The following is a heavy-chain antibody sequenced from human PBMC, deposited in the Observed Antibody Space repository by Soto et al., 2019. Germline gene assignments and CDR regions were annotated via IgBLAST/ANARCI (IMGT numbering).Heavy chain of an antibody. CDR2: IDYSGST. J-gene: IGHJ6*03. CDR1: GGSISSSSYY. D-gene: IGHD4-17*01. V-gene: IGHV4-39*01. Sequence: QLQLQESGPGLVKPSETLSLTCTVSGGSISSSSYYWGWIRQPPGKGLEWIGSIDYSGSTYYNPSLKSRVTISVDTSKNQFSLKLSSVTAADTAVYYCASTVTPNYYYYMDVWGKGTTVTVSS. CDR3: ASTVTPNYYYYMDV.